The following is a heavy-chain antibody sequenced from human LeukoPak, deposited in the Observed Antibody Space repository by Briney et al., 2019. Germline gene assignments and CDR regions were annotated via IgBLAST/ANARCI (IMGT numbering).Heavy chain of an antibody. CDR1: GFTFSSYW. J-gene: IGHJ5*02. CDR2: IKQDGSEK. CDR3: ARLRVRPRRQYSSSWYGWFDP. Sequence: HPGGSLRLSCAASGFTFSSYWMSWVRQAPGKGLEWVANIKQDGSEKYYVDSVKGRFTISRDNAKNSLYLQMNSLRAEDTAVYYCARLRVRPRRQYSSSWYGWFDPWGQGALVTVSS. V-gene: IGHV3-7*01. D-gene: IGHD6-13*01.